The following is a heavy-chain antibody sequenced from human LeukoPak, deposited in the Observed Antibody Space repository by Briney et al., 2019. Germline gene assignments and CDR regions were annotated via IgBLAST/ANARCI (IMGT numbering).Heavy chain of an antibody. CDR3: ARNDGTYGLPFEI. D-gene: IGHD1-26*01. Sequence: ASVKVSRKASGYTLSSYHMSWVRQAPGQGLEWMGWINGYNGNTKYAQKIQGRVTMTTDSSTNTAYMDLRRLRSDDTAVYYCARNDGTYGLPFEIWGQGTMVTVSS. CDR1: GYTLSSYH. V-gene: IGHV1-18*01. J-gene: IGHJ3*02. CDR2: INGYNGNT.